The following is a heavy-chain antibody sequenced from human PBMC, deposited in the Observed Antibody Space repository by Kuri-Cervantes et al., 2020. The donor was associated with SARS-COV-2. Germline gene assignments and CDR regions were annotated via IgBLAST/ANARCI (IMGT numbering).Heavy chain of an antibody. J-gene: IGHJ5*02. CDR3: ARDQGDYAEGWFDP. Sequence: GSLRLSCTVSGGSVSSGNYYWTWIRQPPGKGLEWIAYIHYSGRTNHNPSLKSRVTISLDTSKNQFSLRLNSVTAADTAVYYCARDQGDYAEGWFDPWGQGTLVTVSS. V-gene: IGHV4-61*01. D-gene: IGHD4-17*01. CDR1: GGSVSSGNYY. CDR2: IHYSGRT.